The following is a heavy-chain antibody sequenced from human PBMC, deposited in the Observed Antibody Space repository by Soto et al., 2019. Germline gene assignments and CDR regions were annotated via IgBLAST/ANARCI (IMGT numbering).Heavy chain of an antibody. Sequence: SETLSLTCSVSGGSISGYYWSWIRQSPAKGLEWIGYIYYSGSTNYNPSLKSRVTISVDTSKNQFSLKLRAVSAADTAVYYCVRELGAHGIYGMDVWGQGITVTVSS. J-gene: IGHJ6*02. CDR1: GGSISGYY. CDR2: IYYSGST. D-gene: IGHD1-20*01. CDR3: VRELGAHGIYGMDV. V-gene: IGHV4-59*01.